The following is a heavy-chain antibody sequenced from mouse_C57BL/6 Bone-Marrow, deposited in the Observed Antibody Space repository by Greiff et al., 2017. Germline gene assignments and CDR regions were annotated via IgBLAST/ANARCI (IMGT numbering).Heavy chain of an antibody. V-gene: IGHV1-61*01. J-gene: IGHJ4*01. Sequence: QVQLQQPGAELVRPGSSVKLSCKASGYTFTSYWMDWVKQRPGQGLEWIGNIYPSDSETHYNQKFKDKATLTVDKSSSTAYMQLSSLTSEDSAVYYCAREFRAIVFWGQGTSVPVSS. CDR2: IYPSDSET. CDR1: GYTFTSYW. CDR3: AREFRAIVF.